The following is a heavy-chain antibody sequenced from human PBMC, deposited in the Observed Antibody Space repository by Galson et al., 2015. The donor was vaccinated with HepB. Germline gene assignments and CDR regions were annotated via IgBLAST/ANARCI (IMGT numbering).Heavy chain of an antibody. CDR3: ASSVSHQYSSGWYPAGNWFDP. CDR1: GGSISSSSYY. D-gene: IGHD6-19*01. CDR2: IYYSGST. Sequence: LSLTCTVSGGSISSSSYYWGWIRQPPGKGLEWIGSIYYSGSTYYNPSLKSRVTISVDTSKNQFSLKLSSVTAADTAVYYCASSVSHQYSSGWYPAGNWFDPWGQGTLVTVSS. V-gene: IGHV4-39*01. J-gene: IGHJ5*02.